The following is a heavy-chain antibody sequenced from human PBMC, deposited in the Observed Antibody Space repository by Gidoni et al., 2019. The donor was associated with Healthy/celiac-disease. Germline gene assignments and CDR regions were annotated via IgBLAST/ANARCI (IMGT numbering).Heavy chain of an antibody. CDR2: ISYDGSNK. Sequence: QVQLVESGGGVVQPWRSLRLSCAASGFTFSSYGMHWVRQAPGKGLEWVAVISYDGSNKYYADSVKGRFTISRDNSKNTLYLQMNSLRAEDTAVYYCAKDTDTVASFWDYWGQGTLVTVSS. J-gene: IGHJ4*02. V-gene: IGHV3-30*18. D-gene: IGHD4-17*01. CDR1: GFTFSSYG. CDR3: AKDTDTVASFWDY.